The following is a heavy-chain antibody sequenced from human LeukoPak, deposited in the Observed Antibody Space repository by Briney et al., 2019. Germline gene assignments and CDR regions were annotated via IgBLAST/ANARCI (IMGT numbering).Heavy chain of an antibody. CDR2: ISSSSSYI. V-gene: IGHV3-21*01. CDR1: GFTFSSYS. D-gene: IGHD2-2*02. CDR3: ARPYCSSTSCYNY. Sequence: NPGGSLRLSCAASGFTFSSYSMNWVRQAPGKGLEWVSSISSSSSYIYYADSVKGRFTISRDNAKNSLYLQMNSLRAEDMAVYYCARPYCSSTSCYNYWGQGTLVTVSS. J-gene: IGHJ4*02.